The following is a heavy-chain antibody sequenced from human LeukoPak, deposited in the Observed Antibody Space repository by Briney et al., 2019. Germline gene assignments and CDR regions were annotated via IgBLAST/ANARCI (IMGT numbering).Heavy chain of an antibody. D-gene: IGHD6-6*01. Sequence: ASVKVSCKASGYTFTGYYMYWVRQAPGQGLEWMGWINPNSGDTNYAQKFQGRVTMTRDTSISTAYMELSRLRSDDTAVFYCARMWSTSSGGYNWFDSWGQGTLVTVPS. CDR2: INPNSGDT. V-gene: IGHV1-2*02. CDR1: GYTFTGYY. J-gene: IGHJ5*01. CDR3: ARMWSTSSGGYNWFDS.